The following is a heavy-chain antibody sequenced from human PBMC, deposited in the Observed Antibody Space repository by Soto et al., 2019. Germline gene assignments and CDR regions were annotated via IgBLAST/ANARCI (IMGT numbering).Heavy chain of an antibody. CDR3: ARVEGGYSYGHGYNLDY. CDR2: IKQDGSEK. V-gene: IGHV3-7*05. D-gene: IGHD5-18*01. J-gene: IGHJ4*02. CDR1: GFTFSSYW. Sequence: HPGGSLRLSCAASGFTFSSYWMSWVRQAPGKGLEWVANIKQDGSEKYYVDSVKGRFTISRDNAKNSLYLQMNSLRAEDTAVYYCARVEGGYSYGHGYNLDYWGQGTLVTVSS.